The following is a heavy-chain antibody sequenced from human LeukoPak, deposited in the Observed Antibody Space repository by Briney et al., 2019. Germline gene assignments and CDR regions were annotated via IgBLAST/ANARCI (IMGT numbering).Heavy chain of an antibody. V-gene: IGHV3-23*01. CDR2: ISVTGGGT. D-gene: IGHD5/OR15-5a*01. J-gene: IGHJ4*02. Sequence: PGGSLRLSCVASGFAFRSPALTWVPQAPGQGLEWVSTISVTGGGTHYAGSVKGRFTIARDNYKNTLYLQLNSVRAEDTARYYCGNVDVYWEGPDFDHWGQGAHVTVSS. CDR1: GFAFRSPA. CDR3: GNVDVYWEGPDFDH.